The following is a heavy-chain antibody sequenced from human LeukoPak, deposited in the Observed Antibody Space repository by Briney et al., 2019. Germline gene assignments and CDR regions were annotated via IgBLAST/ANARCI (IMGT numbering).Heavy chain of an antibody. Sequence: GGSLRLSCAASGFTFSSYWMSWVRQAPGKGLEWVANIKQDGSEKYYVDSVKGRVTISRDNSKNTLYLQMNSLRAEDTAIYYCAKTGLKVPRSYFDYWGQGALVTVSS. CDR1: GFTFSSYW. D-gene: IGHD3-10*01. V-gene: IGHV3-7*03. J-gene: IGHJ4*02. CDR2: IKQDGSEK. CDR3: AKTGLKVPRSYFDY.